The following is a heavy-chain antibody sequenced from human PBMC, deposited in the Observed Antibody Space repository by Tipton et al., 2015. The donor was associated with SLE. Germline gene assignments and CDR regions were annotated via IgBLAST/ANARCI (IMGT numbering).Heavy chain of an antibody. CDR2: LYTTGST. D-gene: IGHD2-21*01. Sequence: TLSLTCTVSGGSITTGSYYWSWIRLPAGKGLGWIGRLYTTGSTYYHPSLKSRVSMSVDTSKNQFSLKLSSATAADTAVYYCAREVITITDSDAFDIWGQGTMVTVSS. CDR3: AREVITITDSDAFDI. CDR1: GGSITTGSYY. V-gene: IGHV4-61*02. J-gene: IGHJ3*02.